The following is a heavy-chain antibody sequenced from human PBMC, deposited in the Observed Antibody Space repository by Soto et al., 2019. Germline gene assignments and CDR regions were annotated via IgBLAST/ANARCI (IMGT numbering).Heavy chain of an antibody. CDR3: ARDGARPIAAAGTNYYGMDV. CDR2: IYYSGCT. D-gene: IGHD6-13*01. CDR1: GGSISSYY. J-gene: IGHJ6*02. V-gene: IGHV4-59*01. Sequence: SETLSLTCTVSGGSISSYYWSWIRQPPGKGLEWIGYIYYSGCTNYNPSLKSRVTISVDTSKNQFSLKLSSVTAADTAVYYCARDGARPIAAAGTNYYGMDVWGQGTTVTVPS.